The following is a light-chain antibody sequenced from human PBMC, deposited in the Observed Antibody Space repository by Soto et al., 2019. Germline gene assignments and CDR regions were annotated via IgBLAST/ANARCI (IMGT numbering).Light chain of an antibody. J-gene: IGKJ2*01. CDR3: QQSYSSFMYT. CDR2: GAS. V-gene: IGKV1-39*01. CDR1: QSIGSY. Sequence: DIQLTQSPSSLSASIGDRVTITCRASQSIGSYLSWYQHKQGRAPKLLIFGASYLKGGVPSRFSGSGSGTDFTLTITSLDPEDFATYYCQQSYSSFMYTFGQGTKVDI.